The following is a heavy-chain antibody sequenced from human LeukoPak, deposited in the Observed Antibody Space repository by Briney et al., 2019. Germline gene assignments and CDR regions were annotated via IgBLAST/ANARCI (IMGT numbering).Heavy chain of an antibody. D-gene: IGHD3-10*01. CDR2: INPNSGGT. CDR3: ARDASSMVRGSSDY. Sequence: GASVKVSCKASGYTFTGYYMHWVRQAPGQGLEWMGWINPNSGGTNYAQKFQGRVTMTRDTSISTAYMELSRLRSDDTAVYYCARDASSMVRGSSDYWGQGTLVTVSS. J-gene: IGHJ4*02. V-gene: IGHV1-2*02. CDR1: GYTFTGYY.